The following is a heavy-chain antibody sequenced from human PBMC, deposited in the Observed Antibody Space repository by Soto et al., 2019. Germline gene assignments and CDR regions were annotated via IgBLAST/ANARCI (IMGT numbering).Heavy chain of an antibody. J-gene: IGHJ6*02. Sequence: QVQLQESGPGLLKASETLSLTCSVSGGSVRSGNHFWHWIRQPPWRGLEWLGYMFYTGVTNYNPSLKSRVSMSVNTSKDQFSLNLTSLTAADTAVYYCARGGEPLGYYGLDVWGQGTTVTVSS. V-gene: IGHV4-61*01. CDR1: GGSVRSGNHF. CDR2: MFYTGVT. CDR3: ARGGEPLGYYGLDV.